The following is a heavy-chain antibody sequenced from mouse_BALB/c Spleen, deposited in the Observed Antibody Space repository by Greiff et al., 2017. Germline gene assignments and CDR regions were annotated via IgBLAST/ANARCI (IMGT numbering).Heavy chain of an antibody. D-gene: IGHD1-1*02. Sequence: EVQLQQSGGGLVQPGGSRKLSCAASGFTFSSFGMHWVRQAPEKGLEWVAYISSGSSTIYYADTVKGRFTISRDNPKNTLFLQMTSLRSEDTAMYYCARSGGYFDYWGQGTTLTVSS. J-gene: IGHJ2*01. V-gene: IGHV5-17*02. CDR1: GFTFSSFG. CDR2: ISSGSSTI. CDR3: ARSGGYFDY.